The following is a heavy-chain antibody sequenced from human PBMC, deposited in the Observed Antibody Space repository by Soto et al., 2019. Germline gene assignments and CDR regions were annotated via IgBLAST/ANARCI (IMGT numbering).Heavy chain of an antibody. J-gene: IGHJ4*02. Sequence: QLQLQESGPGLVKPSETLSLTCTVSGGSISSSSYYWGWIRQPPGKGLEWIGSIYYSGNTYYNPSLKSRVTISVDTSKNQFSLKLSSVTAADTAVYYCARQATAMVSFDYWGQGTLVTVSS. CDR2: IYYSGNT. V-gene: IGHV4-39*01. D-gene: IGHD5-18*01. CDR1: GGSISSSSYY. CDR3: ARQATAMVSFDY.